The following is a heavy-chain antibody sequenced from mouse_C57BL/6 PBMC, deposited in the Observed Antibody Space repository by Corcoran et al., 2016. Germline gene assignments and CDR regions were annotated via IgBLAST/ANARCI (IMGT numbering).Heavy chain of an antibody. CDR3: ARRAMDY. J-gene: IGHJ4*01. CDR1: GDTFTTYG. CDR2: INTYSGVP. Sequence: QIQLVQSGPELKKPGETVKISCKASGDTFTTYGMSWVKQAPGKGLKWMGWINTYSGVPTYADDFKGRFAFSLETSASTAYLQINNLKNEDTATYFCARRAMDYWGQGTSVTVSS. V-gene: IGHV9-3*01.